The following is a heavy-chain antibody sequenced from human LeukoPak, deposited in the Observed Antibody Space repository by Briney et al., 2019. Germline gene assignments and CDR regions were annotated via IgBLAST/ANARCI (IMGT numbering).Heavy chain of an antibody. D-gene: IGHD6-19*01. Sequence: GGSLRLSCAASGFTFTTYAINWVRQAPGKGLEWVSGISADDKAYYADSVKGRFTISRDNSKNTVSLQMSSLRAEDTALYYCAKDLALAGTGGGFDVWGQGTRVAVSS. V-gene: IGHV3-23*01. CDR1: GFTFTTYA. CDR2: ISADDKA. CDR3: AKDLALAGTGGGFDV. J-gene: IGHJ3*01.